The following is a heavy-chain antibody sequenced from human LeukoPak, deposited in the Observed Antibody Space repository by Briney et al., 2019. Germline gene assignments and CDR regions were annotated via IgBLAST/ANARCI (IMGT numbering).Heavy chain of an antibody. V-gene: IGHV4-34*01. J-gene: IGHJ3*02. CDR1: GGSFSGYY. CDR3: ARETTGYNWNLHPLGPSDVFDI. CDR2: INHSGST. Sequence: SETLSLTCAVYGGSFSGYYWSWIRQPPGKGLEWIGEINHSGSTNYNPSLKSRVTISVDTSKNQFSLKLSSVTAADTAVYYCARETTGYNWNLHPLGPSDVFDIWGQGTMVTVSS. D-gene: IGHD1-7*01.